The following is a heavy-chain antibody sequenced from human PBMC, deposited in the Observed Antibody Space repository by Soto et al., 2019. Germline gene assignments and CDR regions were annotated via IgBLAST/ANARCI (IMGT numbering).Heavy chain of an antibody. CDR2: ISGSGIST. CDR1: GFTFSTYP. V-gene: IGHV3-23*01. Sequence: PGGSLRLSCAASGFTFSTYPMSWVRLAPGKGLEWVSGISGSGISTYYTDSVKGRFTISRDNSKNTVFLQMNSLRDEDTAVYYCVKPPVITASYYYYDMDVWGQGTTVTVSS. CDR3: VKPPVITASYYYYDMDV. J-gene: IGHJ6*02. D-gene: IGHD4-4*01.